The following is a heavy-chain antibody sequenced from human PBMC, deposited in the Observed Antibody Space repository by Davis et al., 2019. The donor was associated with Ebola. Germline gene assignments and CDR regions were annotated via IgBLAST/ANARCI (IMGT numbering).Heavy chain of an antibody. D-gene: IGHD3-3*01. CDR2: ISAYNGNT. CDR1: GYTFTSYG. J-gene: IGHJ3*02. CDR3: ARVFLAGITIFGDAFDI. Sequence: ASVKVSCKASGYTFTSYGISWVRQAPGQGLEWMGWISAYNGNTNYAQKLQGRVTMTTYTSTSTAYMELRSLRSDDTAVYYCARVFLAGITIFGDAFDIWGQGTMVTVSS. V-gene: IGHV1-18*01.